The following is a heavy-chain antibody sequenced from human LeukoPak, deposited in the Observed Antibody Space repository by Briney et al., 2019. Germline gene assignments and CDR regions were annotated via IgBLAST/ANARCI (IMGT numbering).Heavy chain of an antibody. CDR3: ARGRGMDV. Sequence: PGGSLRLSCAASEFTFNNYWMNWVRQAPGKGLEWVANIKQDGSEKYYVDSVKGRFTISRDNAKNSLYLQMSSLRAEDTAVHYCARGRGMDVWGQGTTVTVSS. CDR2: IKQDGSEK. V-gene: IGHV3-7*01. CDR1: EFTFNNYW. J-gene: IGHJ6*02.